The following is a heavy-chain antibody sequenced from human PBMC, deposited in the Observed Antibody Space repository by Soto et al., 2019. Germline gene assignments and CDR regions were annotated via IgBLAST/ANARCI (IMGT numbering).Heavy chain of an antibody. J-gene: IGHJ4*02. V-gene: IGHV1-46*01. CDR2: IYPSGGST. Sequence: ASVKVSCKASGYTFTNYYMHWVRQAPGQGLGWMGIIYPSGGSTRNAQKFQGRVTMTRDTSTSTVYMELSSLRSEDTAVYYCARDFSGPMDYWGRGTLVTVSS. CDR3: ARDFSGPMDY. D-gene: IGHD3-10*01. CDR1: GYTFTNYY.